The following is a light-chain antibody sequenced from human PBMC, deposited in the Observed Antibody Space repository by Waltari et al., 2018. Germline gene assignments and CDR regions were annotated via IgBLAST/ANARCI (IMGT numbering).Light chain of an antibody. CDR3: HQYYNIPFT. Sequence: DIVMTQSPDSLAVSLGERATINCKSSQSVLYSSNNKNYLAWYQPKLGQPPKLLIYWASTRESGVPDRLSGSGSGTDFTLTISSLQAEDVAVYYCHQYYNIPFTFGPGTKVDIK. CDR2: WAS. J-gene: IGKJ3*01. CDR1: QSVLYSSNNKNY. V-gene: IGKV4-1*01.